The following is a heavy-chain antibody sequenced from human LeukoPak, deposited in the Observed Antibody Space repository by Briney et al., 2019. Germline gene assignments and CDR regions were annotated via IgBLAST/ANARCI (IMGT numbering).Heavy chain of an antibody. D-gene: IGHD3-3*01. Sequence: SETLSLTCTVSGGSISSYYWSWIRQPPGKGLEWIGYIYYSGSTNYNPSLKSRVTISVDTSKNQFSLKLSSVTAADTAVYYCARALYHYDFWSGSYYYYMDVWGKGTTVTVSS. CDR2: IYYSGST. V-gene: IGHV4-59*01. J-gene: IGHJ6*03. CDR3: ARALYHYDFWSGSYYYYMDV. CDR1: GGSISSYY.